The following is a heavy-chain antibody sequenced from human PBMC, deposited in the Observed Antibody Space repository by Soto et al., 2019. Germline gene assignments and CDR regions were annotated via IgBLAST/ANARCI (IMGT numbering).Heavy chain of an antibody. V-gene: IGHV1-3*05. D-gene: IGHD6-19*01. J-gene: IGHJ4*02. CDR1: GYTFTSYA. CDR3: ARAVAVPADFDY. Sequence: QVQLVQSGAEEKKPGASVKVSCKASGYTFTSYAMHWVRQAPGQRLEWMGWINAGNGNTKYSQKFQGRVTITRDTSASTAYMELSSLRSEVTAVYYCARAVAVPADFDYWGQGTLVTVSS. CDR2: INAGNGNT.